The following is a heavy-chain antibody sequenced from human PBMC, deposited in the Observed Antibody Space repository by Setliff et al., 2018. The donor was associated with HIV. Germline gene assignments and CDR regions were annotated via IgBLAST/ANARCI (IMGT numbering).Heavy chain of an antibody. J-gene: IGHJ4*02. V-gene: IGHV4-4*07. CDR3: ARIDPGKFWSLDC. D-gene: IGHD1-1*01. Sequence: ETLSLTCSVSGGSITGYYWSWIRQPAGKDMEWIGRSGDTIYNPSLESRVTISVDTSRNQFSLRLSSVTAADTAVYYCARIDPGKFWSLDCWGRGTLVTVSS. CDR2: SGDT. CDR1: GGSITGYY.